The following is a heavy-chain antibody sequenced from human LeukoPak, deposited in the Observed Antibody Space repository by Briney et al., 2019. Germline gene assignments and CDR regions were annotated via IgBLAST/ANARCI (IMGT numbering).Heavy chain of an antibody. CDR3: ARDAIAAVGRPFDY. CDR2: ISGNGGSI. J-gene: IGHJ4*02. CDR1: GFTFSNYA. D-gene: IGHD6-13*01. V-gene: IGHV3-23*01. Sequence: GGSLRLSCAASGFTFSNYAMSWVRQAPGKGLEWVSLISGNGGSIVYADSVKGRFTISRDNAKNSLYLQMNSLRAEDTAVYYCARDAIAAVGRPFDYWGQGTLVTVSS.